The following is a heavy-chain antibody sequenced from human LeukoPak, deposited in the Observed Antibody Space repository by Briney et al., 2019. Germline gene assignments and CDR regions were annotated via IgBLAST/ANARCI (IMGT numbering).Heavy chain of an antibody. CDR3: ARDGTRGYGGYEGH. Sequence: SETLSLTCTVSGYSISSGYYWGWLRQPPGKGLEWIGSIYHSGSTYYNPSLKSRVTISVDTSKNQFSLKLSSVTAADTAVYYCARDGTRGYGGYEGHWGQGTLVTVSS. CDR1: GYSISSGYY. D-gene: IGHD5-12*01. V-gene: IGHV4-38-2*02. CDR2: IYHSGST. J-gene: IGHJ4*02.